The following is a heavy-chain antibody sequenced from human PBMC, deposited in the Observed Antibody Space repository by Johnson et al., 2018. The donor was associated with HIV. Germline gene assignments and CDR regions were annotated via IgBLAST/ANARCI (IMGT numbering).Heavy chain of an antibody. V-gene: IGHV3-7*05. CDR1: GFTISSYW. D-gene: IGHD5-24*01. J-gene: IGHJ3*02. CDR3: ARAGWLQSRVDAFDI. CDR2: IKHDGSDK. Sequence: VQLVESGGGLVQPGGSLRLSCAASGFTISSYWMSWVRQAPGKGLEWVANIKHDGSDKYYVDSVKGRFTISRDNAKNSLYLQMISLRAEDTAVYYCARAGWLQSRVDAFDIWGQGTMVTVSS.